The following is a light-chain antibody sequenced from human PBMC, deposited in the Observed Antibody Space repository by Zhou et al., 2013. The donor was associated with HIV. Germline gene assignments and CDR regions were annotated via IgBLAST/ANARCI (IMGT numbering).Light chain of an antibody. CDR2: AAS. CDR1: QGIRND. CDR3: QQFHTSSIT. Sequence: DIQMTQSPSSLSASVGDRVTITCRASQGIRNDLGWYQQKPGKAPKRLIYAASSLQSGVPSRFSGSGSGTAFTLTISRLEPEDFAVYYCQQFHTSSITFGQGTRLEIK. J-gene: IGKJ5*01. V-gene: IGKV1-17*01.